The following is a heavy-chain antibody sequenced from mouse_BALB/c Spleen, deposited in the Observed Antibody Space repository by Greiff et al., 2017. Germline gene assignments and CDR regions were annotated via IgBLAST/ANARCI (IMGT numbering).Heavy chain of an antibody. CDR1: GFTFSSYG. D-gene: IGHD1-1*01. J-gene: IGHJ4*01. CDR2: INSNGGST. CDR3: ARGPSGGSRDYAMDY. Sequence: EVNLVESGGGLVQPGGSLKLSCAASGFTFSSYGMSWVRQTPDKRLELVATINSNGGSTYYPDSVKGRFTISRDNAKNTLYLQMSSLKSEDTAMYYCARGPSGGSRDYAMDYWGQGTSVTVSS. V-gene: IGHV5-6-3*01.